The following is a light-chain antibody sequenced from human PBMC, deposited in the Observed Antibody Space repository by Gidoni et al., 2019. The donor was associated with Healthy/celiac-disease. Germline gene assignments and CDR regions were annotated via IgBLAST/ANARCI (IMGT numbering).Light chain of an antibody. Sequence: DIVMTQSPATLSVSPGERATLSCRASQSVSSNLAWYQQKPGKAPRLHIYGASTRATGIPARFSGSGSGTEFTLPISSLQSEDLAVYCCQQYNNWPPMTFGQGTKVEIK. J-gene: IGKJ1*01. CDR2: GAS. CDR1: QSVSSN. CDR3: QQYNNWPPMT. V-gene: IGKV3-15*01.